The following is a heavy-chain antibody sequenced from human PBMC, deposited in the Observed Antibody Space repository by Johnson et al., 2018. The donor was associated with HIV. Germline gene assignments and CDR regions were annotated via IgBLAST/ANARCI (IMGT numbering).Heavy chain of an antibody. D-gene: IGHD2-8*01. CDR1: GFTFSSYG. CDR2: MRYDGSNK. V-gene: IGHV3-30*02. J-gene: IGHJ3*02. CDR3: AKDVQFRGIVLMVTLFDAFDI. Sequence: QVQLVESGGGVVQPGGSLRLSCAASGFTFSSYGMHWVRQAPGKGLEWVAFMRYDGSNKDYADSVKGRFTISRDNSKNTLFLQMSSLRPEDTAVYYCAKDVQFRGIVLMVTLFDAFDIWGQGTMVTVSS.